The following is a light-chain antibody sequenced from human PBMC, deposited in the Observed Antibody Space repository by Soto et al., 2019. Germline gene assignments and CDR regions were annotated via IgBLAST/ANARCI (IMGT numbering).Light chain of an antibody. V-gene: IGLV4-69*02. J-gene: IGLJ3*02. CDR3: QTWGLGSDWV. CDR1: SGHSSYA. CDR2: VNSDGSH. Sequence: QAVVTQSPSASASLGASVKLTCTLSSGHSSYAIAWHQQQPEKGPRYLMTVNSDGSHSKGDGIPDRFSGSSSGAERYLTISSLQSEDEANYYCQTWGLGSDWVFGGGTKLTVL.